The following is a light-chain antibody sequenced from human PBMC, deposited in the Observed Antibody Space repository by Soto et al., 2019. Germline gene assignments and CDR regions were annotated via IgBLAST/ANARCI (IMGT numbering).Light chain of an antibody. Sequence: DIVLTQSPGTLSLSPGERATLYCRASQSVSSNHLAWYQQKPGQAPRLLISDASNRATGIPARFSGSGSETDFTLTISSLEPEDFAVYYCQQRYSWPPITFGQGTRLEI. V-gene: IGKV3-11*01. CDR3: QQRYSWPPIT. CDR1: QSVSSN. J-gene: IGKJ5*01. CDR2: DAS.